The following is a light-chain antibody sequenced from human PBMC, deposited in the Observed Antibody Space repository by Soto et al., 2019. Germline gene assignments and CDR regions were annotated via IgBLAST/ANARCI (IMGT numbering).Light chain of an antibody. CDR3: QQYFGTPQM. J-gene: IGKJ1*01. CDR1: QSVLYSSNNKNY. Sequence: DIVMTQSPDSLAVSLGERATINCKSSQSVLYSSNNKNYLAWYQQKPGQPPKLLIYWASTRQFGVPDRFSGSGSGTDFTLAISSLQAEDVAVYYCQQYFGTPQMFGQGTKVEIK. CDR2: WAS. V-gene: IGKV4-1*01.